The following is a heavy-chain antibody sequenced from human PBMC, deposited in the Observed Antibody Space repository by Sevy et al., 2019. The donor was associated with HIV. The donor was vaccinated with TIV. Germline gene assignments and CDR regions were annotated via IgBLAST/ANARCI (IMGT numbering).Heavy chain of an antibody. D-gene: IGHD4-17*01. V-gene: IGHV3-48*03. CDR2: ISNSGTTI. J-gene: IGHJ4*02. CDR3: ARDLPPSATKVAHFDY. CDR1: GFTFSSYE. Sequence: GGSLRLSCAASGFTFSSYEMNWVRQAPGKGLEWVSYISNSGTTISYSDSVRGRFSISRDNARNSLYLQMNSLRAEDTAVYDGARDLPPSATKVAHFDYWGQGTLVTVSS.